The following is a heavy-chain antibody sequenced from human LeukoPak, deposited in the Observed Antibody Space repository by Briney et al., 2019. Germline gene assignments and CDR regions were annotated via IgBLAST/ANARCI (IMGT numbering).Heavy chain of an antibody. V-gene: IGHV3-7*01. CDR3: ARVGTAMVDWFDP. CDR2: IKQDGSEK. Sequence: PGGSQRPSCAASGFTFSSYWMSWVRQAPGNWLEWVANIKQDGSEKYYVDSVKGRFTISRDNAKNSLYLQMNSLRAEDTAVYYCARVGTAMVDWFDPWGQGTLVTVSS. CDR1: GFTFSSYW. J-gene: IGHJ5*02. D-gene: IGHD5-18*01.